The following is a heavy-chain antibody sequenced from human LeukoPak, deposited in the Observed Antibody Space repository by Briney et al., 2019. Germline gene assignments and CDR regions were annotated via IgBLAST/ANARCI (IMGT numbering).Heavy chain of an antibody. V-gene: IGHV1-69*13. CDR3: ARQLGKYFDY. CDR1: GYTFTGYY. CDR2: IIPIFGTA. J-gene: IGHJ4*02. Sequence: GASVKVSCKASGYTFTGYYMHWVRQAPGQGLEWMGGIIPIFGTANYAQKFQGRVTITADESTSTAYMELSSLRSEDTAVYYCARQLGKYFDYWGQGTLVTVSS. D-gene: IGHD7-27*01.